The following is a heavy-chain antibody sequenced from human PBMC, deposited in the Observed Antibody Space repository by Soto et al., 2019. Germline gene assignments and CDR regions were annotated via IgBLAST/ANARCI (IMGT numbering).Heavy chain of an antibody. CDR2: INSDESSR. Sequence: EVQLVESGGDLVQPGGSLSLSFVASGFTFGNSWMHWFRQAPGKGREWVSRINSDESSRAYADSVKGRFISSRDNDKNSLSLEMNSLRAEDTAVYYCARGIDFYFDLWGRGTLVTVSS. CDR3: ARGIDFYFDL. V-gene: IGHV3-74*01. CDR1: GFTFGNSW. J-gene: IGHJ2*01.